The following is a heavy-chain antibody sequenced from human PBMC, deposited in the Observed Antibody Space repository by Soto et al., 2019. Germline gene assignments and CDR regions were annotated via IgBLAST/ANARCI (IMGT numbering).Heavy chain of an antibody. Sequence: QVQLVQSGAEVKKPGSSVKVSCKASGGTFSSYTISWVRQAPGQGLEWMGRIIPILGIANYAQKFQDRVTITADKSTSTAYMELSSLRSEDTAVYYCASGLTLVGAFDIWGQGTMVTVSS. J-gene: IGHJ3*02. CDR2: IIPILGIA. CDR1: GGTFSSYT. V-gene: IGHV1-69*02. CDR3: ASGLTLVGAFDI. D-gene: IGHD3-9*01.